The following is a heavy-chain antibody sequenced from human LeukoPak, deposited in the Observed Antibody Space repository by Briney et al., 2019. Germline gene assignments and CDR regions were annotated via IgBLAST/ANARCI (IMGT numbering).Heavy chain of an antibody. D-gene: IGHD3-22*01. Sequence: PGGSLRLSCAASGFTFSSYWMSWVRQAPGKGLEWVANIKQDGSEKYYVDSVKGRFTISRDNAKNSLYLQMNSLRAEDTAVYYCAKEGSHYYDSSGYYYDYWGQGTLVTVSS. V-gene: IGHV3-7*03. CDR2: IKQDGSEK. CDR1: GFTFSSYW. CDR3: AKEGSHYYDSSGYYYDY. J-gene: IGHJ4*02.